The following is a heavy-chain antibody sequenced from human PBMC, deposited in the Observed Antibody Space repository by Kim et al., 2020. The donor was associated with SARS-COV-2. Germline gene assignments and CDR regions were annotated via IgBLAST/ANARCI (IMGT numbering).Heavy chain of an antibody. CDR1: GFTVSSNY. J-gene: IGHJ4*02. D-gene: IGHD3-16*02. CDR3: ARDPSIMITFGGVIADDY. Sequence: GGSLRLSCAASGFTVSSNYMSWVRQAPGKGLEWVSVIYSGGSTYYADSVKGRFTISRDNSKNTLYLQMNSLRAEDTAVYYCARDPSIMITFGGVIADDYWGQGTLVTPSS. CDR2: IYSGGST. V-gene: IGHV3-66*02.